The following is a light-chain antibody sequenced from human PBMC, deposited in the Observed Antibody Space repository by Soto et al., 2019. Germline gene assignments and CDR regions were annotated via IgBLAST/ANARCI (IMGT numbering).Light chain of an antibody. CDR2: GAS. CDR3: QQYGSSPVT. Sequence: EIVLTQSPGTLSLSPGERATLSCRASQSVSSSYLAWYQQKPGQAPRLLIYGASSRATGIPDRFSGSGSGTYFTLTISILEHEDFAVYYCQQYGSSPVTFGQGTKLEIK. CDR1: QSVSSSY. J-gene: IGKJ2*01. V-gene: IGKV3-20*01.